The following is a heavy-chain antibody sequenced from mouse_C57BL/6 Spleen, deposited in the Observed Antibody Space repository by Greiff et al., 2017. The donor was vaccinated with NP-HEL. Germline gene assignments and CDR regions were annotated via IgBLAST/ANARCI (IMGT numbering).Heavy chain of an antibody. CDR2: ISSGSSTI. V-gene: IGHV5-17*01. CDR1: GFTFSDYG. D-gene: IGHD2-4*01. CDR3: ARGGLRRYYYAMDY. J-gene: IGHJ4*01. Sequence: EVQLVESGGGLVKPGGSLKLSCAASGFTFSDYGMHWVRQAPEKGLEWVAYISSGSSTIYYADTVKGRFTISRDNAKNTLFLQMTSLRSEDTAMYYCARGGLRRYYYAMDYWGQGTSVTVSS.